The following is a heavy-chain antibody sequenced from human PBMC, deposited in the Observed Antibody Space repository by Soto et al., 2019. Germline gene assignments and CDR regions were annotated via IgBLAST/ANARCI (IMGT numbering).Heavy chain of an antibody. CDR3: ATGFGEFSLFYGMDV. Sequence: SETLFLTYTFPCSSSISITYYWTWIRRPPGKGLEWIGSIYYSGRTYYNPSLRSRVTVSVDTSKHQSSLKVNSVTAADTAVYYCATGFGEFSLFYGMDVWGQGTTVT. V-gene: IGHV4-39*01. D-gene: IGHD3-10*01. J-gene: IGHJ6*02. CDR1: CSSSISITYY. CDR2: IYYSGRT.